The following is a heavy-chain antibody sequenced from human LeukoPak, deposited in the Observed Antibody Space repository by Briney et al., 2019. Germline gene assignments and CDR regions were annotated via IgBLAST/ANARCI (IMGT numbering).Heavy chain of an antibody. CDR3: ARHHGFPTTVNWFDP. Sequence: SETLSLTCIVFGGSISSSSYYWGWIRQPPGKGLEWLGSIYFSGYAYYNPSLKSRVTISVDTSKNQFSLKESSVTAADTAVYYCARHHGFPTTVNWFDPWGQGTLVTVSS. CDR2: IYFSGYA. CDR1: GGSISSSSYY. D-gene: IGHD4-17*01. J-gene: IGHJ5*02. V-gene: IGHV4-39*01.